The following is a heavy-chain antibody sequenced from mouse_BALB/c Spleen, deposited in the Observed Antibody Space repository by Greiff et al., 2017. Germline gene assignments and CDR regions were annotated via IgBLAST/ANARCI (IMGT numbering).Heavy chain of an antibody. CDR1: GFTFSSFG. D-gene: IGHD2-10*02. CDR2: ISSGSSTI. CDR3: ARRGEYGNPTFMDY. J-gene: IGHJ4*01. Sequence: DVMLVESGGGLVQPGGSRKLSCAASGFTFSSFGMHWVRQAPEKGLEWVAYISSGSSTIYYADTVKGRFTISRDNPKNTLFLQMTSLRSEDTAMYYCARRGEYGNPTFMDYWGQGTSVTVSS. V-gene: IGHV5-17*02.